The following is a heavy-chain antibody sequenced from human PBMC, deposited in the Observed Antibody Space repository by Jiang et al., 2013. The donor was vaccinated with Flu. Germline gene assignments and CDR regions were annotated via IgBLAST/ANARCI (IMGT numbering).Heavy chain of an antibody. CDR2: IDWDDDK. V-gene: IGHV2-70*01. Sequence: TQTLTLTCTFSGFSLSTSGMCVSWIRQPPGKALEWLALIDWDDDKYYSTSLKTRLTISKDTSKNQVVLTMTNMDPVDTATYYCARMNTIVYGSGSYGRQGWFDPWGQGTLVTVSS. CDR1: GFSLSTSGMC. CDR3: ARMNTIVYGSGSYGRQGWFDP. J-gene: IGHJ5*02. D-gene: IGHD3-10*01.